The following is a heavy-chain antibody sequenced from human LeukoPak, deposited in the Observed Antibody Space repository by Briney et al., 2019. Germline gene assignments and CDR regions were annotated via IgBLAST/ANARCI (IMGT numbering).Heavy chain of an antibody. D-gene: IGHD3-16*01. J-gene: IGHJ6*01. Sequence: SETLSLTCTVSGGSISSYYWSWIRQPPGKGLEWIGYIYYSGSTNYNPSLKSRVTISVDTSKNQFSLKLSSVTAADTAVYYCARDSRMMMTFGAVGAGYYHYHGMDVWGQGTAVTVSS. CDR1: GGSISSYY. CDR2: IYYSGST. V-gene: IGHV4-59*01. CDR3: ARDSRMMMTFGAVGAGYYHYHGMDV.